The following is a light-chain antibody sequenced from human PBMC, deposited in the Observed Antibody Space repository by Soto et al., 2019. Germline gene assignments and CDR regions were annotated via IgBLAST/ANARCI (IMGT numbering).Light chain of an antibody. V-gene: IGKV3-20*01. CDR1: ESISTD. CDR3: QQYGSAPLT. Sequence: EIVLTQSPATLSLSPGESATISCRATESISTDLAWYQQKPGQAPRLLIYGASSRATGIPDRFSGSGSGTDFTLTISRLEPEDFAVYYCQQYGSAPLTFGQGTRLEIK. J-gene: IGKJ5*01. CDR2: GAS.